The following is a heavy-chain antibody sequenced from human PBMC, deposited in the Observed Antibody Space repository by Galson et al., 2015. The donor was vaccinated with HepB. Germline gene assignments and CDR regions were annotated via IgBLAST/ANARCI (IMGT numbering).Heavy chain of an antibody. Sequence: SETLSLTCTVSGGSISSSSYYWGWIRQPPGKGLEWIGSIYYSGSTYYNPSLKSRVTISVDTSKNQFSLKLGSVTAADTAVYYCARRRKYYDFWSGYYGRWDYWGQGTLVTVSS. CDR2: IYYSGST. D-gene: IGHD3-3*01. J-gene: IGHJ4*02. V-gene: IGHV4-39*01. CDR1: GGSISSSSYY. CDR3: ARRRKYYDFWSGYYGRWDY.